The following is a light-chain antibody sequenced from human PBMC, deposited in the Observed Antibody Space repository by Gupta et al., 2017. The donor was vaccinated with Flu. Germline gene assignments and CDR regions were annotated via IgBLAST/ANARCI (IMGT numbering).Light chain of an antibody. Sequence: DIVMTQSPLSLPVTPGEPASISCRSSQSPLHSNGYNYLDRHLHEPGQSPQLLIYFGSNPASPVRDRFSGSGSGSAFTLRIMRIEGEAVGVNYCCGASPTRYTFGHGTKLDIK. CDR3: CGASPTRYT. J-gene: IGKJ3*01. V-gene: IGKV2-28*01. CDR1: QSPLHSNGYNY. CDR2: FGS.